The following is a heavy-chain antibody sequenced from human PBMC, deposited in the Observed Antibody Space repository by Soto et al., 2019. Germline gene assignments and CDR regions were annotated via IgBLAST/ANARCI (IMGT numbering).Heavy chain of an antibody. CDR3: ARHLTMPGTRGFDS. CDR2: IYYSGNT. Sequence: SETLSLTCTVSGDSISSGIYYWTWIRQHPGKGLEWVGYIYYSGNTYYNPSLKSRVTISVDTSKNQFSLKLSSVTAADTAVYYCARHLTMPGTRGFDSWGQGTLVTVSS. D-gene: IGHD6-13*01. V-gene: IGHV4-31*03. J-gene: IGHJ4*02. CDR1: GDSISSGIYY.